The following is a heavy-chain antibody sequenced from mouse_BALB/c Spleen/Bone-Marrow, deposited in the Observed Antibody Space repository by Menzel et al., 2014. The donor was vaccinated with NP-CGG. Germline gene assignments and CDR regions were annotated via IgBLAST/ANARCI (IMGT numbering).Heavy chain of an antibody. D-gene: IGHD1-1*01. Sequence: EVQLQESGGGLVQPGGSLNLACVASGFDFGSYWMSWARQAPGKGLEWIGEINPGSSTMNYSPTLNDKFIMSRDNAKNTLYMQMRKERSEDTALNYCEKLGYYDYNDNWGQGTTLTVSS. CDR2: INPGSSTM. CDR3: EKLGYYDYNDN. V-gene: IGHV4-2*02. J-gene: IGHJ2*01. CDR1: GFDFGSYW.